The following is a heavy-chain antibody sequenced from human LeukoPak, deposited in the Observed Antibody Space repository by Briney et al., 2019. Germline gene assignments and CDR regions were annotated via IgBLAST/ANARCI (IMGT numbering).Heavy chain of an antibody. Sequence: SETLSLTCTVSGGSISSYYWSWIRQPPGKGLEWIGYIYYSGSTNYNPSLKSRVTISVDTSKNQFSLKLSSVTAADTAVYYCARGSYGYYYYCMDVWGKGTTVTISS. CDR3: ARGSYGYYYYCMDV. CDR1: GGSISSYY. D-gene: IGHD3-10*01. J-gene: IGHJ6*03. CDR2: IYYSGST. V-gene: IGHV4-59*01.